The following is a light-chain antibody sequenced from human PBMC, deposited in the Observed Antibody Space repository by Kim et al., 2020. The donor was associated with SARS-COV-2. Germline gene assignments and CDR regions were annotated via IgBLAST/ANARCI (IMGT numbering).Light chain of an antibody. CDR1: STAFDTYTY. Sequence: PRRSITSSCSRASTAFDTYTYVSWYHQHPGKAPKLIIYDITKRPSGVPDRFSVSKSGDTASLTISGLQAEDEADYYCTSHANDNYVFGTGTKVTVL. CDR3: TSHANDNYV. CDR2: DIT. J-gene: IGLJ1*01. V-gene: IGLV2-11*03.